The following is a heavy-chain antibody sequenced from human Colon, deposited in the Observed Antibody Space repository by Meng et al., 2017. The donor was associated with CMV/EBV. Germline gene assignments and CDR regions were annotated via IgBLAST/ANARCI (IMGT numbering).Heavy chain of an antibody. CDR3: ASTGCNNTNCPEDYYYYYGLGV. V-gene: IGHV3-30*14. CDR2: ISYDGNKK. CDR1: GFTFSSYA. Sequence: GESLKISCAASGFTFSSYAMHWVRQAPGKGLEWVASISYDGNKKKYADSVTGRFTISRDTAKNTVYLRMNSLRPDDSAVYYCASTGCNNTNCPEDYYYYYGLGVWGQGTPVTVSS. J-gene: IGHJ6*02. D-gene: IGHD2-2*01.